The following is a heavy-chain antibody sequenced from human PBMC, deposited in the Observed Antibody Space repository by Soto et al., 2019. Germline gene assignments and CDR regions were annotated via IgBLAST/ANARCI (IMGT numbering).Heavy chain of an antibody. CDR1: GYSFTSYW. V-gene: IGHV5-51*01. J-gene: IGHJ4*02. Sequence: GESLKISCKGSGYSFTSYWIGWVRQMPGKGLEWMGIIYPGDSDTRYSPSFQGQVTISADKSISTAYLQWSSLKASDTAMYYCARQNLRYYYDSSGPSGYFDYWGQGTLVTVSS. CDR3: ARQNLRYYYDSSGPSGYFDY. CDR2: IYPGDSDT. D-gene: IGHD3-22*01.